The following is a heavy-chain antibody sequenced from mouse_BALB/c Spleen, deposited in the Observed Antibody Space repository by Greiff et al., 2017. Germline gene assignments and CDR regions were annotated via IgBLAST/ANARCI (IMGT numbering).Heavy chain of an antibody. D-gene: IGHD2-2*01. CDR3: ARQNGYDFYYAMDY. V-gene: IGHV5-6-2*01. Sequence: DVKLVESGGGLVKLGGSLKLSCAASGFTFSSYYMSWVRQTPEKRLELVAAINSNGGSTYYPDTVKGRFTISRDNAKNTLYLQMSSLKSEDTALYYCARQNGYDFYYAMDYWGQGTSVTVSS. CDR1: GFTFSSYY. CDR2: INSNGGST. J-gene: IGHJ4*01.